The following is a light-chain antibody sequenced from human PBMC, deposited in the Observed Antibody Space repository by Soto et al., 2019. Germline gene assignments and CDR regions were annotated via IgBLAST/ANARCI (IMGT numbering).Light chain of an antibody. V-gene: IGKV3-20*01. CDR2: GAS. CDR3: QQYGNSVT. Sequence: EIVMTQSPVTLSLSPGERATLSCRASQSVSSRLAWYQQKPGQAPRLLIYGASSRATVIPDRFSGSGSGTDFTLTISRLEPEDFAVYYCQQYGNSVTLGGGTKVDIK. J-gene: IGKJ4*01. CDR1: QSVSSR.